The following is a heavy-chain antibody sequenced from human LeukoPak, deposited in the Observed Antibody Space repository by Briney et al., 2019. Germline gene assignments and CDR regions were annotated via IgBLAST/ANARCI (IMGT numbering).Heavy chain of an antibody. J-gene: IGHJ4*02. V-gene: IGHV3-23*01. Sequence: PTGGSLRLSCAASGFTFSTYVMSWVRQAPGQGLEWVSSINGDGGSTYYAESVKGRFTVSRDNSKNTLYLQMDSLRAEDTAAYYCAKRPDCSTTNCFRFEYWGQGTLVTVSS. CDR1: GFTFSTYV. CDR3: AKRPDCSTTNCFRFEY. D-gene: IGHD2-2*01. CDR2: INGDGGST.